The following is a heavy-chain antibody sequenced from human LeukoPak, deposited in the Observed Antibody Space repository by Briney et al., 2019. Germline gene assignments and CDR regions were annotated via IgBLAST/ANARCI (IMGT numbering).Heavy chain of an antibody. CDR3: ARDSPDCGSTTCYKDWFDP. Sequence: SETLSLTCTVSGGSISSGTYYWGWIRQPPGKGLQWIGSVYYSGSTYYNPSLQSRVTISVDTSKNHFSLKLSSVTAADTAVYYCARDSPDCGSTTCYKDWFDPWGQGTLVTVSS. V-gene: IGHV4-39*07. CDR2: VYYSGST. CDR1: GGSISSGTYY. D-gene: IGHD2-2*02. J-gene: IGHJ5*02.